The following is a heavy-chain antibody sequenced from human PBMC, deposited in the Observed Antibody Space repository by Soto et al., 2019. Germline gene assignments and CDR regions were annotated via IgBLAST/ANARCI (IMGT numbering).Heavy chain of an antibody. CDR1: GFTFSSYA. V-gene: IGHV3-64D*06. CDR2: ISSNGGST. CDR3: VRDSSGYYSLVSEGMDV. J-gene: IGHJ6*02. D-gene: IGHD3-22*01. Sequence: QPGGSLRLSCSASGFTFSSYAMHWVRQAPGKGLEYVSAISSNGGSTYYADSVKGRFTISRDNSKNTLYLQMSSLRAEDTAVYYCVRDSSGYYSLVSEGMDVWGQGTTVTVSS.